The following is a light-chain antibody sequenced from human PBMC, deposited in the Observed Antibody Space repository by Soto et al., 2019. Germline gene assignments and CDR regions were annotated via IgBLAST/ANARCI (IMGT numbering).Light chain of an antibody. Sequence: QSALTQPPSASGSPGQSVTISCTGTSSDVGGYNYVSWYQQHPGKAPKLMIYEVSKRPSGVPDRFSGSKSGNTASLTVSGLQAEDEADYYCSSYAGSNNWVLGGGTKLT. V-gene: IGLV2-8*01. CDR2: EVS. CDR3: SSYAGSNNWV. J-gene: IGLJ3*02. CDR1: SSDVGGYNY.